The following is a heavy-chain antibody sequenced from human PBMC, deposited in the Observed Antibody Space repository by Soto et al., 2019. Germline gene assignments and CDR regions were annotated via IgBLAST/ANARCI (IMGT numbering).Heavy chain of an antibody. V-gene: IGHV3-30-3*01. CDR3: ASPSGHPYSSSWTFDY. CDR1: GFTFSSYA. J-gene: IGHJ4*02. D-gene: IGHD6-13*01. CDR2: ISYDGSNK. Sequence: SLRLSGAASGFTFSSYAMHWVRQAPGKGLEWVAVISYDGSNKYYADSVKGRFTISRDNSKNTLYLQMNSLRAEDTAVYYCASPSGHPYSSSWTFDYWGQGTLVTVSS.